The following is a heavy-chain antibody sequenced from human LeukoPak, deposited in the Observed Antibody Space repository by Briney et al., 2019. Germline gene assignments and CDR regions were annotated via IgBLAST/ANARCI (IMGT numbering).Heavy chain of an antibody. CDR3: ARIDGYNFGNDAFDI. J-gene: IGHJ3*02. CDR1: GFSLSTSGMC. Sequence: ESGPTLVKPTQTLTLTCTFSGFSLSTSGMCVSWIRQPPGKALEWLARIDWDDDKYYSTSLKTRLTISKDTSKNQVVLTMTNMDPVDTATYYCARIDGYNFGNDAFDIWGQGTMVTVSS. CDR2: IDWDDDK. D-gene: IGHD5-24*01. V-gene: IGHV2-70*11.